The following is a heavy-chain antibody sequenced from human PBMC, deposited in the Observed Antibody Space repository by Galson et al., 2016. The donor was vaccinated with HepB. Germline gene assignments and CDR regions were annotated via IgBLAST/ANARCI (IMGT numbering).Heavy chain of an antibody. V-gene: IGHV3-23*01. D-gene: IGHD3-10*01. Sequence: SLRLSCAASGFTFSMYGMSWVRQAPGKGLEWVSSISGSRGNTYYADFGKGRFTISRDNSKNTVYLQMSSLRVDDTAVYYGAKVGWREYDGYWGQGTLVTVSS. J-gene: IGHJ4*02. CDR2: ISGSRGNT. CDR1: GFTFSMYG. CDR3: AKVGWREYDGY.